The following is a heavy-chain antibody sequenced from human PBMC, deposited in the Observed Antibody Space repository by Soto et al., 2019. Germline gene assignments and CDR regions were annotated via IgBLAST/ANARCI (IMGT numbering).Heavy chain of an antibody. V-gene: IGHV1-3*01. CDR3: ARTSGYYFYDY. CDR1: GYTFTIYA. CDR2: INAGNGNT. Sequence: ASVKIYFKASGYTFTIYAMHWVRQAPGQRLEWMGWINAGNGNTKYSQKFQGRVTITRDTSASTAYMELSSLRSEDTAVYYCARTSGYYFYDYWGQGTLVTVSS. J-gene: IGHJ4*02. D-gene: IGHD3-22*01.